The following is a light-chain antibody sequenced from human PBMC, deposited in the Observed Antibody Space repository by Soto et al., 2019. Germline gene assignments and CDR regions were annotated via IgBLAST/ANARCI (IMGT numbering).Light chain of an antibody. CDR3: HQRSNWPFT. J-gene: IGKJ3*01. Sequence: EIVLTQSPATLSLSPGERATLSCRASRSVSRYLAWYQQKPGQAPRLLVSDASNRATGIPARFSGSGSGTDFTLTISRLEPEDFAVYYCHQRSNWPFTFGPGNKVDIK. V-gene: IGKV3-11*01. CDR1: RSVSRY. CDR2: DAS.